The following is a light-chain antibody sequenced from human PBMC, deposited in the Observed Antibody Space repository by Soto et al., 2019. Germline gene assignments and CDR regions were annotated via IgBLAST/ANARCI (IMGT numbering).Light chain of an antibody. J-gene: IGKJ2*01. CDR1: QNVSSSY. CDR2: GAS. Sequence: EIVLTQYPGTLSLSPGESATLSCRASQNVSSSYLAWYQQKPGQAPRLLIYGASSRATGIPDRFSGSGSGTDFTLTISRLEPEDLAVYYCQQYGSSPYTFGQGTKLEIK. CDR3: QQYGSSPYT. V-gene: IGKV3-20*01.